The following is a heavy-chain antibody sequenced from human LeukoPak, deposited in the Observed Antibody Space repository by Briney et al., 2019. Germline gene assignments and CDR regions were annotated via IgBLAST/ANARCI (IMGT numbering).Heavy chain of an antibody. CDR2: ISGSGGST. V-gene: IGHV3-23*01. J-gene: IGHJ4*02. D-gene: IGHD2-2*02. Sequence: GSLRLSCAASGFTFSSYAMSWVRQAPGKGLEWVSAISGSGGSTYYADSVKGRFTISRDNSKNTLYLQMNSLRAEDTAVYYCARGRGGDCSSTSCYIDYWGQGTLVTVSS. CDR1: GFTFSSYA. CDR3: ARGRGGDCSSTSCYIDY.